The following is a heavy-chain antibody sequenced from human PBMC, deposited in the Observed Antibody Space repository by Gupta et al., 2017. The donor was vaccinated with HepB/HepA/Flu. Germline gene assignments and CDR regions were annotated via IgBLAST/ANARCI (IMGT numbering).Heavy chain of an antibody. CDR3: ATELNYYYDSSALGSLYFQH. CDR1: VYTLPALS. V-gene: IGHV1-24*01. Sequence: QVQLVQSGAAVKKPGASVQVSCTVSVYTLPALSIHWVRQAPGKGLEWMGGFDPEDGETIYAQKFQGRVTMTEDTSTDTAYMELSSLRSEDTAVYYCATELNYYYDSSALGSLYFQHWGQGTLVTVSS. J-gene: IGHJ1*01. CDR2: FDPEDGET. D-gene: IGHD3-22*01.